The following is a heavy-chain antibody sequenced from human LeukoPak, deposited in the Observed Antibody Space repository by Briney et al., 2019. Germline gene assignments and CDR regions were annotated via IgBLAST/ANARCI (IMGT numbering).Heavy chain of an antibody. J-gene: IGHJ4*02. CDR1: GGSISSSSYY. V-gene: IGHV4-39*01. CDR2: IYYSGST. D-gene: IGHD3-22*01. Sequence: SETLSLTCTVSGGSISSSSYYWGWIRQPPGKGLEWIGSIYYSGSTYYDPSLKSRVTISVDTSKNQFSLKLSSVTAADTAVYYCARHYYDSSGYQEFDYWGQGTLVTVSS. CDR3: ARHYYDSSGYQEFDY.